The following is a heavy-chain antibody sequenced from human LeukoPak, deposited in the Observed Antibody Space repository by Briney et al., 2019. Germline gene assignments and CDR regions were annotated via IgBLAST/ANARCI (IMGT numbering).Heavy chain of an antibody. Sequence: PGGSLRLSCAASGFTLSNYWMSWVRQAPGKGLEWVANIKQDGSEKYYVDSVKGRFTISRDNSKNTLYLQMNSLRAEDTAVYYCAYDLSSGWYFGFDYWGQGTLVTVSS. CDR2: IKQDGSEK. V-gene: IGHV3-7*05. J-gene: IGHJ4*02. D-gene: IGHD6-19*01. CDR1: GFTLSNYW. CDR3: AYDLSSGWYFGFDY.